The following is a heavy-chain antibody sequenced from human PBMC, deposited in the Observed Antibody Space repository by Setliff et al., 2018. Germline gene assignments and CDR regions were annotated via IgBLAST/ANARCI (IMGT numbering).Heavy chain of an antibody. Sequence: ASVKVSCKASGYTFTSYAMHWVRQAPGQRLEWMGWINAGNGNTKYSQKFQGRVTMTRDTSTSTVYMELSSLRSEDTAVYYCATEKFPGDWGDYWGQGTLVTVSS. D-gene: IGHD2-21*01. CDR1: GYTFTSYA. J-gene: IGHJ4*02. V-gene: IGHV1-3*01. CDR3: ATEKFPGDWGDY. CDR2: INAGNGNT.